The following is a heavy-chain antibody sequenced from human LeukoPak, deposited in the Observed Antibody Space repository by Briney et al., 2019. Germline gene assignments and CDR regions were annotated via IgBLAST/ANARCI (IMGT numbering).Heavy chain of an antibody. CDR1: GYTFTSYG. J-gene: IGHJ4*02. CDR3: ARGPFSYYDFPEN. Sequence: ASVKVSCKASGYTFTSYGISWVRQAPGQGLEWMGWINPNSGGTNYAQKFQGRVTMTRDTSISTAYMELSRLRSDDTAVYYCARGPFSYYDFPENWGQGTLVTVSS. D-gene: IGHD3-3*01. CDR2: INPNSGGT. V-gene: IGHV1-2*02.